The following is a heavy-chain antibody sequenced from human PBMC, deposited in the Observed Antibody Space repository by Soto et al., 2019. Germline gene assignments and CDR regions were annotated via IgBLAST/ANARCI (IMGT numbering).Heavy chain of an antibody. CDR2: ISWDGGST. D-gene: IGHD3-22*01. V-gene: IGHV3-43*01. CDR3: ARYYYDSSGYRLGNYYYGMDV. J-gene: IGHJ6*02. CDR1: GFTFDDYT. Sequence: GGSLRLSCAASGFTFDDYTMHWVRQAPGKGLEWVSLISWDGGSTYYADSVKGRFTISRDNSKNSLYLQMNSLRTEDTALYYCARYYYDSSGYRLGNYYYGMDVWGQGTTVTVSS.